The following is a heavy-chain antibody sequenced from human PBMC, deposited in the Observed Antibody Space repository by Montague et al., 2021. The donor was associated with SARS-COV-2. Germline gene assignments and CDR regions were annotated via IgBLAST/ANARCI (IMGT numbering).Heavy chain of an antibody. V-gene: IGHV3-66*01. J-gene: IGHJ4*02. CDR3: ARGYYDSSGYYATVGVH. D-gene: IGHD3-22*01. Sequence: SLRLSCAASGFTVSSNYMSWVRQAPGKGLEWVSVIYSGGSTYSADSVKGRLTISRDNSKNTLYLQMNSLRAEDTAVYYCARGYYDSSGYYATVGVHWGQGTLGTVSS. CDR1: GFTVSSNY. CDR2: IYSGGST.